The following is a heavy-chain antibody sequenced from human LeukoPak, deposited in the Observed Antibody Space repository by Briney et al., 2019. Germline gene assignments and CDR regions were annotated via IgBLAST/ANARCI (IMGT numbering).Heavy chain of an antibody. Sequence: KPGESLKISCKASGYSFTNYWIGWVRQMPGKGLEWMGIIYPSDSDTRYSPSFQGQVTISADKPISTAYLQWSSLKASDTAIYYCARQTTVDIVAYTDYWGQGTLVSVSS. D-gene: IGHD5-12*01. V-gene: IGHV5-51*04. CDR2: IYPSDSDT. J-gene: IGHJ4*02. CDR1: GYSFTNYW. CDR3: ARQTTVDIVAYTDY.